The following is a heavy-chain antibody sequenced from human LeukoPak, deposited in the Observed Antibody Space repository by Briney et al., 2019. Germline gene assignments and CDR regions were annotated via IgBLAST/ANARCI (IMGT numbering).Heavy chain of an antibody. V-gene: IGHV3-74*01. J-gene: IGHJ3*02. CDR3: VKGDWGDI. CDR2: INSDGSST. D-gene: IGHD7-27*01. Sequence: GGSLRLSCAASGFTFSSYWMHWVRQAPGKGLVWVSRINSDGSSTSYADSVKGRFTISRDNANNFLHLQMNSLRSEDTALYYCVKGDWGDIWGQGTMVTVSS. CDR1: GFTFSSYW.